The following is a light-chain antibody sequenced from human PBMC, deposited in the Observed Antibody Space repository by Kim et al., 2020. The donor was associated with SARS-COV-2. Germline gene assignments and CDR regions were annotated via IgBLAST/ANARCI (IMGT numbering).Light chain of an antibody. V-gene: IGKV3-20*01. CDR1: QRVSNNY. Sequence: EIVLTQSPGTLSLSPGERATLSCRASQRVSNNYLAWYQQKRGQPPRLLIYGASSRATGIPDRFSGSGSGTDFTLTISRLEPEDFAVYFCQQYGRSLPYAFGQGTKLEI. CDR3: QQYGRSLPYA. CDR2: GAS. J-gene: IGKJ2*01.